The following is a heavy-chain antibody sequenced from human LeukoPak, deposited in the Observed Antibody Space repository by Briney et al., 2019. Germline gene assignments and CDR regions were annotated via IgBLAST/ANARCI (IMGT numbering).Heavy chain of an antibody. D-gene: IGHD6-19*01. V-gene: IGHV4-59*12. J-gene: IGHJ4*02. Sequence: SETLSLTCAVSGGPLTSYYWSWIRQPPGKGLEWIGFIYYRGSTNYNPSLESRVTISVDTSRTQLSLKLDSVTDTDTAVYYCVRDGRFDSACFDSWGPGTLVTVSS. CDR1: GGPLTSYY. CDR3: VRDGRFDSACFDS. CDR2: IYYRGST.